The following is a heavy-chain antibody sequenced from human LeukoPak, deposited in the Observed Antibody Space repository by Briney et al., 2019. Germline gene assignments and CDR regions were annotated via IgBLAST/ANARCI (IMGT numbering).Heavy chain of an antibody. CDR3: ATDRWANGAFDI. CDR1: GYTLTGLS. J-gene: IGHJ3*02. V-gene: IGHV1-24*01. D-gene: IGHD3-16*01. Sequence: ASVKVSCKVSGYTLTGLSMHWVRQAPGKGLEWMGGFDPEDGETIYAQKFQGRVTMTEDTSTDTAYMELSSLRSEDTAVYYCATDRWANGAFDIWGQGTMVIVSS. CDR2: FDPEDGET.